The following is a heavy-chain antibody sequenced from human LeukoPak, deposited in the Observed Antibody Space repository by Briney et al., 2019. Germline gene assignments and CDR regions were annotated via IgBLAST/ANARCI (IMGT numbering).Heavy chain of an antibody. J-gene: IGHJ4*02. CDR2: ISWNSGSI. V-gene: IGHV3-9*01. D-gene: IGHD6-13*01. CDR3: AKGLSPGAAAGTY. Sequence: GGSLRLSCAASGFTFDDYAMHWVRQAPGKGLEWVSGISWNSGSIGYADSVKGRFTISRDNAKNSLYLQMNSLRAEDTAVYYCAKGLSPGAAAGTYWGQGTLVAVSS. CDR1: GFTFDDYA.